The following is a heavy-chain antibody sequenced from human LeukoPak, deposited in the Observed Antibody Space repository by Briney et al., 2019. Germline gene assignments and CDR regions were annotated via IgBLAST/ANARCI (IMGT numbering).Heavy chain of an antibody. CDR3: ARDVRGPTGFDSSGRDTLDY. V-gene: IGHV3-30*04. J-gene: IGHJ4*02. D-gene: IGHD3-22*01. CDR1: GFTFSSYE. Sequence: PGGSLRLSCAASGFTFSSYEMSWVRQAPGKGLEWVAVILYDGTMKYYGDSVKGRFTISRDNSNNMLYLQMSSLRPEDTAVYFCARDVRGPTGFDSSGRDTLDYWGQGTLVTVSS. CDR2: ILYDGTMK.